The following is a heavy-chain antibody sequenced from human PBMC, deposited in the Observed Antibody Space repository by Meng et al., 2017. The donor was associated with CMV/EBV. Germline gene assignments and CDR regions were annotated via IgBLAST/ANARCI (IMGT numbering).Heavy chain of an antibody. V-gene: IGHV4-4*07. J-gene: IGHJ4*02. CDR2: IYTSGST. CDR3: ARGPEVDYGDYVGLDY. Sequence: PAWGTPLAALSLTRAVSCGSISSFYLSWIRQPAGKGLGWIGRIYTSGSTNYPPSLQSRVTMSVDTSKNQFSLKLSSVTAADTAVYYCARGPEVDYGDYVGLDYWGQGTLVTVSS. CDR1: CGSISSFY. D-gene: IGHD4-17*01.